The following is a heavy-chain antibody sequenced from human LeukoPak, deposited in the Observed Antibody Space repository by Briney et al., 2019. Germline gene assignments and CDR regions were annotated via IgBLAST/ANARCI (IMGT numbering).Heavy chain of an antibody. D-gene: IGHD4-23*01. CDR3: ARGDDYGGAWYYFDY. Sequence: GGSLRLSCAASGFTVSSNYMNWVRQAPGKGLEWVSVIYSGGSTYYADSVKGRFTISRGNSKNTLFLQVNSLRAEDTAEYYCARGDDYGGAWYYFDYWGQGTLVTVSS. CDR2: IYSGGST. CDR1: GFTVSSNY. V-gene: IGHV3-53*01. J-gene: IGHJ4*02.